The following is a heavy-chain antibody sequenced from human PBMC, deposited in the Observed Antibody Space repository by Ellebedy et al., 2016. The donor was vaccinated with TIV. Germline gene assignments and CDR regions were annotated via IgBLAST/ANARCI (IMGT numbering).Heavy chain of an antibody. CDR3: ARDLGRYGMDV. Sequence: MPSETLSLTCSVSGGSINNYYWTWIRQPQGQGLEWIGDIHHSGNSHIHPSLKSRVTLSLDTSKNQFSLDLSSVTAADTATYYCARDLGRYGMDVWGQGTTVTVSS. CDR1: GGSINNYY. J-gene: IGHJ6*02. V-gene: IGHV4-59*01. CDR2: IHHSGNS.